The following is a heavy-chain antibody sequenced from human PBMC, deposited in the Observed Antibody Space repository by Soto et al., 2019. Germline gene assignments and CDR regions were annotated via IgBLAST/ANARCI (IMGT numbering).Heavy chain of an antibody. Sequence: EVQLLESGGTLVQPGGSLRLSCAASGFIFSNYAMTWVRQAPGKGLEWVSYCGGGGSTYYADPVKGRYTCSRDNSKNTTFLPMTTVRAEDTAEYFCANCRGKYYHTYDMEAWGIWTKVTVS. J-gene: IGHJ6*03. CDR3: ANCRGKYYHTYDMEA. D-gene: IGHD1-26*01. CDR2: CGGGGST. V-gene: IGHV3-23*01. CDR1: GFIFSNYA.